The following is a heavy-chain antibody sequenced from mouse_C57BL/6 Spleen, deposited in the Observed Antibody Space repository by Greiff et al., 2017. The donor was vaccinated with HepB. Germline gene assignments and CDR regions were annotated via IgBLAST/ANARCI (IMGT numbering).Heavy chain of an antibody. D-gene: IGHD2-3*01. CDR2: IDPSDSYT. V-gene: IGHV1-69*01. Sequence: QVHVKQPGAELVMPGASVKLSCKASGYTFTSYWMHWVKQRPGQGLAWIGEIDPSDSYTNYNQKFKGKSTLTVDKSSSTAYMQLSSLTSEDSAVYYCARSGGDGYYGSAMDYWGQGTSVTVSS. CDR3: ARSGGDGYYGSAMDY. J-gene: IGHJ4*01. CDR1: GYTFTSYW.